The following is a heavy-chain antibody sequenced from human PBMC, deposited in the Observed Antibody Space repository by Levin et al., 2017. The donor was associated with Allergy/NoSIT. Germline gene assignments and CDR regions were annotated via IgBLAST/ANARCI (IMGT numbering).Heavy chain of an antibody. Sequence: SSETLSLTCADYGGSFSDYYWSWVRQPPGKGLEWIGEISHSGNINHNPSLKSRVTLSEDRSKNQFSLKLRSVTAADTAVYYCRITYVTGREVFDYWGQGTLVTVSA. V-gene: IGHV4-34*01. CDR1: GGSFSDYY. CDR3: RITYVTGREVFDY. CDR2: ISHSGNI. J-gene: IGHJ4*02. D-gene: IGHD1-1*01.